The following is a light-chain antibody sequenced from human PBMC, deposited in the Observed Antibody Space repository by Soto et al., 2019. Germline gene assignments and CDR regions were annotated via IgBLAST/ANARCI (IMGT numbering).Light chain of an antibody. CDR3: QQLNSYPLT. CDR2: DAS. J-gene: IGKJ3*01. V-gene: IGKV1-9*01. CDR1: RSISSY. Sequence: DIQMTQSPSSLSASVGDRVTITCRASRSISSYLNWYQQKPGKAPRLLIYDASSLESGVPSRFSGSGSGTEFTLTISSLQPEDFATYYCQQLNSYPLTFGPGTKVDIK.